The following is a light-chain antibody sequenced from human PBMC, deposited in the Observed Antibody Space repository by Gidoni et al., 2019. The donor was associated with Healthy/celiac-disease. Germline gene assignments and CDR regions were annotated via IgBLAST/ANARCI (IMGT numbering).Light chain of an antibody. CDR3: SSYTSSSPWV. CDR1: SSDVGGYNY. Sequence: QSALTQPASVSGSPGQSITISCTGTSSDVGGYNYVSCYQQHPGKAPKLMIYDVCTRPSGVSIRFSGSKSGNTASLTISGLQAEEEADYYCSSYTSSSPWVFGGGTKLTVL. CDR2: DVC. J-gene: IGLJ3*02. V-gene: IGLV2-14*01.